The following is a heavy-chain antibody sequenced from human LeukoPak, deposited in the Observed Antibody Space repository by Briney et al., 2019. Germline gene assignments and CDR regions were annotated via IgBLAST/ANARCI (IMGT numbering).Heavy chain of an antibody. CDR2: IIPILGIA. CDR3: ARDSGPPTYGEMATINVWFDP. D-gene: IGHD5-24*01. Sequence: SVKVSCKASGGTFSSYAISWVRQAPGQGLEWMGRIIPILGIANYAQKFQGRVTITADKSTSTAYMELSSLRSEDTAVYYCARDSGPPTYGEMATINVWFDPWGQGTLVTVSS. V-gene: IGHV1-69*04. CDR1: GGTFSSYA. J-gene: IGHJ5*02.